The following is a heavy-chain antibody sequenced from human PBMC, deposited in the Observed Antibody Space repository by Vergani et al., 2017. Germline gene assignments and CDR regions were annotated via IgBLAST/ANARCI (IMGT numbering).Heavy chain of an antibody. J-gene: IGHJ5*02. V-gene: IGHV3-9*02. CDR3: AKDLSTSSVGGWFDP. D-gene: IGHD6-6*01. Sequence: EVQLEESGGGLVLPGRSLRLSCVASGFTSAGYAMHWVRQAPGKGLEWVSGISWNSNSIGYADSVKGRFTISRDNAKNSLYLQMNSLRAEDTALYYCAKDLSTSSVGGWFDPWGQGTLVTVSS. CDR1: GFTSAGYA. CDR2: ISWNSNSI.